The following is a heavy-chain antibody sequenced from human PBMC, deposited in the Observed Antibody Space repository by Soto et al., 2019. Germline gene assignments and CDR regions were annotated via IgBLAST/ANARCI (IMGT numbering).Heavy chain of an antibody. D-gene: IGHD6-6*01. V-gene: IGHV3-21*01. CDR2: ISSSSSYI. J-gene: IGHJ3*02. CDR3: ARIQLGDDAFDI. CDR1: GFTFSSYS. Sequence: EVQLVESGGGLVKPGGSVRLSCAASGFTFSSYSMNWVRQAPGKGLEWVSSISSSSSYIYYADSVKGRFTISRDNAKNSLYLQMNSLRAEDTAVYYCARIQLGDDAFDIWGQGTMVTVSS.